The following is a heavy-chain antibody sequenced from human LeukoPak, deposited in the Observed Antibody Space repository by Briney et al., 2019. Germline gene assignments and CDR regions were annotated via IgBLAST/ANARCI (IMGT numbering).Heavy chain of an antibody. J-gene: IGHJ4*02. CDR3: AKDSDLEYSSSPGDY. V-gene: IGHV3-30*02. D-gene: IGHD6-6*01. Sequence: GGSLRLSCAASGFTFNNYGMHWVRQAPGKGLEWVAFIRYNGNNQYYADSVKGRFTISRDNSKNTLYLQMNSLKGDDTAVYYCAKDSDLEYSSSPGDYWGQGTLVTVSS. CDR1: GFTFNNYG. CDR2: IRYNGNNQ.